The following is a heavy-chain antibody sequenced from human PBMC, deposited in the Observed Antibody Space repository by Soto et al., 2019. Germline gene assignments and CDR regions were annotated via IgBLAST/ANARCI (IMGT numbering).Heavy chain of an antibody. CDR2: IYYSGST. CDR3: ARLHGSGSYWQYYYYYYMDV. V-gene: IGHV4-31*03. CDR1: GGSISSGGYY. Sequence: SETLSLTCTVSGGSISSGGYYWSWIRQHPGKGLEWIGYIYYSGSTYYNPSLKSRVTISVDTSKNQFSLKLSSVTAADTAVYYCARLHGSGSYWQYYYYYYMDVWGKGTTVTVSS. J-gene: IGHJ6*03. D-gene: IGHD3-10*01.